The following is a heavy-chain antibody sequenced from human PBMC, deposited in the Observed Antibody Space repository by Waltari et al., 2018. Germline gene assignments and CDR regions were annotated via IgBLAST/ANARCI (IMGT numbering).Heavy chain of an antibody. CDR2: IYYSGSH. J-gene: IGHJ4*02. D-gene: IGHD3-3*01. V-gene: IGHV4-39*07. Sequence: QLQLQESGPGLVKPSETLSLTCTVSGGSISSSSYYWGWIRQPPGKGLEWIGSIYYSGSHYSNPSLKSRVTISVDTSKNQFSLKLSSVTAADTAVYYCASPPPHYDFWSGYFLFDYWGQGTLVTVSS. CDR1: GGSISSSSYY. CDR3: ASPPPHYDFWSGYFLFDY.